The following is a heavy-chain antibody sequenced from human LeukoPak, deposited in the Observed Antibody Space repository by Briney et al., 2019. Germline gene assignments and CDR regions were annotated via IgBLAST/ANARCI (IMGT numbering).Heavy chain of an antibody. J-gene: IGHJ4*02. CDR3: AKTPILGVIATSYDY. Sequence: GGSLRLSCAASGFPFSSYGMHWVRQAPGKGLEWVAVISYDGSNKYYADSAKGRFTISRDNSKNTLYLQMNSLRAEDTAVYYCAKTPILGVIATSYDYWGQGTLVTVSS. CDR2: ISYDGSNK. V-gene: IGHV3-30*18. CDR1: GFPFSSYG. D-gene: IGHD3-3*01.